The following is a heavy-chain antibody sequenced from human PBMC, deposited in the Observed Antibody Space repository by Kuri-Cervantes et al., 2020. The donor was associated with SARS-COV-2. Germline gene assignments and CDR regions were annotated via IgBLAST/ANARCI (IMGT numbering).Heavy chain of an antibody. CDR1: GGTFSSYA. CDR3: ASRRGYSYGIAVGDAFDI. D-gene: IGHD5-18*01. V-gene: IGHV1-69*04. CDR2: IIPILGTA. J-gene: IGHJ3*02. Sequence: SVKVSCKASGGTFSSYAISWVRQAPGQGLEWMGRIIPILGTANYAQKFQGRVTITADKSTSTAYMELRSLRSEDTAVYYCASRRGYSYGIAVGDAFDIWGQGTMVTVSS.